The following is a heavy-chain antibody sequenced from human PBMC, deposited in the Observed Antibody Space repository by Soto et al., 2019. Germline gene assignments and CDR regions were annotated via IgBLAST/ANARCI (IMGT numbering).Heavy chain of an antibody. CDR2: IYYSGST. D-gene: IGHD3-16*01. CDR3: ARWGKGYDEGVGY. CDR1: GGSISSGGYY. J-gene: IGHJ4*02. Sequence: QVQLQESGPGLVTPSQTLSLTCTVSGGSISSGGYYWSWIRQHPGKGLEWIGYIYYSGSTYYNPSLKSRLXXSXDXFKNQFSLKLSSVTAPDTAVYYCARWGKGYDEGVGYWGQGTLVTVSS. V-gene: IGHV4-31*03.